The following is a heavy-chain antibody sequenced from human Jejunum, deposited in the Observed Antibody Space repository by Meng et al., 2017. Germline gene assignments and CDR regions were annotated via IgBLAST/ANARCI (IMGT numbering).Heavy chain of an antibody. Sequence: SETLSLTCTVSGGSIDSGSYYWSWIRQPAGKGLEWIGHIYGSANYNPSLKSRVTISVDTSKNQFSLRMTSVTAADTAVYFCARGWASGWRYFDSWGQGTLVTVSS. CDR3: ARGWASGWRYFDS. V-gene: IGHV4-61*09. CDR2: IYGSA. J-gene: IGHJ4*02. CDR1: GGSIDSGSYY. D-gene: IGHD6-13*01.